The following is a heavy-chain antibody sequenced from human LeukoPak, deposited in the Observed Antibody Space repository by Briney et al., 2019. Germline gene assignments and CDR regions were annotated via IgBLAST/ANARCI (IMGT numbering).Heavy chain of an antibody. CDR2: IKSKTDGGTT. CDR3: TTRYCSSTSCYIPADY. J-gene: IGHJ4*02. CDR1: GFTFSNAW. Sequence: GGSLRLSCAASGFTFSNAWMSWVRQAPGKGLEWVGRIKSKTDGGTTDYAAPVKGRFTISRDDSKNTLYLQMNSLKTEDTAVYYCTTRYCSSTSCYIPADYWGQGTLVTVSS. D-gene: IGHD2-2*02. V-gene: IGHV3-15*01.